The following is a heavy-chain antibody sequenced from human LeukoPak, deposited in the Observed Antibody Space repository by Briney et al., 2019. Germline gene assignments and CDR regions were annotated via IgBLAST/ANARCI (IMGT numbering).Heavy chain of an antibody. CDR3: ARERYYYDSSGYYFDY. Sequence: SVKVSCKASGGTFSSYAISWVRQAPGQGLEWMGGIIPNFGTANYAQKFQGRVTITADESTGTAYMELSSLRSEDTAVYYCARERYYYDSSGYYFDYWGQGTLVTVSS. CDR2: IIPNFGTA. CDR1: GGTFSSYA. J-gene: IGHJ4*02. V-gene: IGHV1-69*13. D-gene: IGHD3-22*01.